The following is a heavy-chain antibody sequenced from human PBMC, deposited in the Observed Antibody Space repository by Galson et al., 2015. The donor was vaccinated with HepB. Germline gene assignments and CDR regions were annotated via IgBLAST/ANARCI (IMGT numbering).Heavy chain of an antibody. CDR3: AKDFMGGS. V-gene: IGHV3-53*01. CDR2: IYSGGST. D-gene: IGHD6-25*01. CDR1: GFTVSYNY. Sequence: SLRLSCAASGFTVSYNYMTWVRQAPGKGLDWVSVIYSGGSTYYADSVKGRFTISRDHSKNTLYLQMNSLRADDTAVYYCAKDFMGGSWGQGTLVTVSS. J-gene: IGHJ5*02.